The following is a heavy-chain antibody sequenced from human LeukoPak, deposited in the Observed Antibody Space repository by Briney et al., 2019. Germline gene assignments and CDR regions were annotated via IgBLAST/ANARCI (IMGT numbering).Heavy chain of an antibody. CDR3: ARGASGYYDFWSGYLRPFDY. CDR2: IYYSGST. CDR1: GGSISSYY. J-gene: IGHJ4*02. D-gene: IGHD3-3*01. V-gene: IGHV4-59*01. Sequence: SETLSLTCTVSGGSISSYYWSWIRQPPGKGLEWIGYIYYSGSTNYNPSLKSRVSISVDTSKNQFSLKLSSVTAAGTAVYYCARGASGYYDFWSGYLRPFDYWGQGTLVTVSS.